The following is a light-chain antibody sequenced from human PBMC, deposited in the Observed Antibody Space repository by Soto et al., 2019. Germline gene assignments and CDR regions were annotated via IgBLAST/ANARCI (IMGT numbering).Light chain of an antibody. V-gene: IGKV3-15*01. Sequence: ETVMTQSPATVSVSPGERATLSCRASRRVSTDLAWYQQKPGQAPRLLIYDTSARATGIPARFSGSGSGTEFTLTISSLQSEDFAVYFCQQYNTWPSPTFGGGTKVDLK. CDR3: QQYNTWPSPT. J-gene: IGKJ4*01. CDR1: RRVSTD. CDR2: DTS.